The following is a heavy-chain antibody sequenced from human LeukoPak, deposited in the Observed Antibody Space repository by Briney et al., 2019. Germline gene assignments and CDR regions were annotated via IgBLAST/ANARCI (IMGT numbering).Heavy chain of an antibody. J-gene: IGHJ4*02. D-gene: IGHD1-1*01. CDR1: GSTFSSYA. CDR3: ARAFGTTGY. V-gene: IGHV3-30-3*01. CDR2: ISYDGSNK. Sequence: GGSLRLSCAASGSTFSSYAMHWVRKAPGKGLEWVAVISYDGSNKYYADSVKGRLTISRDNSKNTLYLQMNSLRAEDTAVYYCARAFGTTGYWGQGTLVTVSS.